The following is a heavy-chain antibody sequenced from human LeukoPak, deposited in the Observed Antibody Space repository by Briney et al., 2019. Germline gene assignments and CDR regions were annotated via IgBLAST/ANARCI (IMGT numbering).Heavy chain of an antibody. CDR3: ARSQYYDILTGYPDY. CDR1: GYTVTSYD. J-gene: IGHJ4*02. CDR2: MNPNSGNT. V-gene: IGHV1-8*01. D-gene: IGHD3-9*01. Sequence: ASVKVSCKASGYTVTSYDINWVRQATGQGLECMGWMNPNSGNTGYAQKFQGRVTMTRNTSISTAYMELSSLRSEDTAVYYCARSQYYDILTGYPDYWGQGTLVTVSS.